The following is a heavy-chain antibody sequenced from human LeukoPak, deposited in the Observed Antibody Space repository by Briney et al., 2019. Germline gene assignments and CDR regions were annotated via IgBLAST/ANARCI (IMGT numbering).Heavy chain of an antibody. V-gene: IGHV3-23*01. J-gene: IGHJ4*02. CDR3: AKDNGGSSDF. Sequence: GGSLRLSCAASRFTFSGYAMTWVRQAPGKGLEWVSAITRSGDTTYYADSVKGRFTISRDNSKNTLYLQLNNLRAEDTAVYYCAKDNGGSSDFWGQGTLVTVSS. CDR2: ITRSGDTT. CDR1: RFTFSGYA. D-gene: IGHD2-15*01.